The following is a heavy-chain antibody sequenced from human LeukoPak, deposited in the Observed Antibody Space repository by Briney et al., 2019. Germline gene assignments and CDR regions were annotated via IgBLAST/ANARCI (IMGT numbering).Heavy chain of an antibody. CDR2: INHSGST. CDR1: GGSFSGYY. V-gene: IGHV4-34*01. J-gene: IGHJ4*02. D-gene: IGHD3-10*01. CDR3: AKRTPGAYYGSGSYVFDY. Sequence: PSETLSLTCAVYGGSFSGYYWSWIRQPPGKGLEWIGEINHSGSTNYNPSLKSRVTISVDTSKNQFSLKLSSVTAADTAVYYCAKRTPGAYYGSGSYVFDYWGQGTLVTVSS.